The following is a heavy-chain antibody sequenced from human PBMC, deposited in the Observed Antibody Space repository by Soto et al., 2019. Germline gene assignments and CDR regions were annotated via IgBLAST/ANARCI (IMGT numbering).Heavy chain of an antibody. J-gene: IGHJ6*02. D-gene: IGHD1-20*01. CDR3: ARGPKGITGTRSYYYDMDV. Sequence: ASVKVSCKASGYTFTGYYMHWVRQAPGQGLEWMGWINPNSGGTNYAQKFQGRVTMTRDTSISTAYMELSRLRSDDTAVYYCARGPKGITGTRSYYYDMDVWGQGTTVTVSS. V-gene: IGHV1-2*02. CDR2: INPNSGGT. CDR1: GYTFTGYY.